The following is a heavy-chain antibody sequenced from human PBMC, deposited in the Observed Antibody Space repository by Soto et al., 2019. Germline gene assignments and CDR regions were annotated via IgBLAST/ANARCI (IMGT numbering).Heavy chain of an antibody. Sequence: EVQLVESGGGLVQPGGSLRLSCAASGFTFGDHYMDWVRQAPGKGLEWVGRIRDRKNSYTTEYAASVKGRFIISRDDSKNSLYLQMNSLKAEDTAMYFCASRYCRGSSGHAGDAWGQGALVTVSS. CDR3: ASRYCRGSSGHAGDA. V-gene: IGHV3-72*01. CDR1: GFTFGDHY. J-gene: IGHJ5*02. D-gene: IGHD2-15*01. CDR2: IRDRKNSYTT.